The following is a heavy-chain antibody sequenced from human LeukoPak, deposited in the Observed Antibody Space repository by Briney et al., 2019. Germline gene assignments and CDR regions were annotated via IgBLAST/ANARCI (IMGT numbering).Heavy chain of an antibody. V-gene: IGHV4-39*07. CDR2: INHSGST. Sequence: SETLSLTCTVSGGSISSGSYYWSWIRQPPGKGLEWIGEINHSGSTNYNPSLKSRVTISVDTSKNQFSLKLSSVTAADTAVYYCARLVYGPWGQGTLVTVSS. CDR3: ARLVYGP. CDR1: GGSISSGSYY. D-gene: IGHD5/OR15-5a*01. J-gene: IGHJ5*02.